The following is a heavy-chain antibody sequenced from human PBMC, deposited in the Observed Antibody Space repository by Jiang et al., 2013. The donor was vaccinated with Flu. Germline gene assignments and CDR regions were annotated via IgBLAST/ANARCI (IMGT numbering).Heavy chain of an antibody. V-gene: IGHV5-10-1*01. Sequence: GSGYQLLPNYWSQLGAPGARERLEWMGRIDPSDSYTNYRPSFQGHVTTSADRSVNTAYLHWSSLKASDTAMYYCARRWHSSGLYPDYWGQGTLVIVLL. CDR3: ARRWHSSGLYPDY. D-gene: IGHD3-22*01. CDR2: IDPSDSYT. CDR1: GYQLLPNYW. J-gene: IGHJ4*02.